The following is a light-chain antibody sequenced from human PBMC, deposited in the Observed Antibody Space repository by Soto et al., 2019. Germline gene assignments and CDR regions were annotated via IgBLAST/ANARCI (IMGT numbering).Light chain of an antibody. CDR1: NRDIGAYNL. J-gene: IGLJ3*02. CDR2: EVR. CDR3: SSYTTTSTLL. Sequence: QSVLTQPASVSGSLGQSITISCTGSNRDIGAYNLVSWYQQYPDTAPKLIIYEVRNRPSGVSYRFTGSRSGNTASLTISALQADDESTFYCSSYTTTSTLLFGGETKVTVL. V-gene: IGLV2-14*01.